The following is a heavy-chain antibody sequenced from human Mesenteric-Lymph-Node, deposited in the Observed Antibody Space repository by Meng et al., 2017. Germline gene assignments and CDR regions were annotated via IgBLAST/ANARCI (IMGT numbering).Heavy chain of an antibody. CDR1: GGTFSSYD. V-gene: IGHV1-8*03. Sequence: ASVKVSCKASGGTFSSYDINWVRQATGQGLEWMGWMNPNSGNTGYAQKFQGRVTITRNTSISTAYMELSSLRSEDTAVYYCARVRYCSSTSCYAFDIWGQGTMVTVSS. J-gene: IGHJ3*02. CDR2: MNPNSGNT. D-gene: IGHD2-2*01. CDR3: ARVRYCSSTSCYAFDI.